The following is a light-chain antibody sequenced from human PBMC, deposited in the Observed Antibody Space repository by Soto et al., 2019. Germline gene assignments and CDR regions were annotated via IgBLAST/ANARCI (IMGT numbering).Light chain of an antibody. CDR2: EVS. J-gene: IGLJ1*01. CDR3: SSYGGSNNYV. V-gene: IGLV2-8*01. CDR1: SSDVGRYDY. Sequence: QSALTQPASVSGSPGQSITISCTGTSSDVGRYDYVSWYQQNPGKAPKLMIYEVSKRPSGVPDRFSGSKSGNTASLTVSGLQAEDEADYYCSSYGGSNNYVFGSGTKLTVL.